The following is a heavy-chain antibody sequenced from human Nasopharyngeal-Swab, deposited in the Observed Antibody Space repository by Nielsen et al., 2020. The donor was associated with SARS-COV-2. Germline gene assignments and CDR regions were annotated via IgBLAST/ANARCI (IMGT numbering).Heavy chain of an antibody. CDR1: GGSISSYY. J-gene: IGHJ5*01. Sequence: SETLSLTCTVSGGSISSYYWTWIRQPPGKGLEWMGYVYYTGRASYNPSLKSRVTMSVDTSKTHFSLRLTSVTAADTAVYYCARGLVDVNMMLVVIGFSYWLDSWGQGTLVTVSS. CDR3: ARGLVDVNMMLVVIGFSYWLDS. D-gene: IGHD3-22*01. CDR2: VYYTGRA. V-gene: IGHV4-59*01.